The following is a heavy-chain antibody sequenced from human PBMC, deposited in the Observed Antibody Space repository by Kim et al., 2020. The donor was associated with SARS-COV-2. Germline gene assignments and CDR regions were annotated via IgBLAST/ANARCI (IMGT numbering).Heavy chain of an antibody. Sequence: GGSLRLSCAASGFTFSSYAMSWVRQAPGKGLEWVSAISGSGGSTYYADSVKGRFTISRDNSKNTLYLQMNSLRAEDTAVYYCAKYYYDSSGYYPLYFDYWGQGTLVTVSS. V-gene: IGHV3-23*01. CDR1: GFTFSSYA. CDR3: AKYYYDSSGYYPLYFDY. CDR2: ISGSGGST. D-gene: IGHD3-22*01. J-gene: IGHJ4*02.